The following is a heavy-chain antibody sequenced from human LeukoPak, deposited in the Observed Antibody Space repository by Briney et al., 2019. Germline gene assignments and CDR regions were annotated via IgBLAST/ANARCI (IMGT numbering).Heavy chain of an antibody. CDR3: AGRVTGYSSGYVY. CDR1: GITFSNYA. J-gene: IGHJ4*02. D-gene: IGHD5-18*01. V-gene: IGHV3-23*01. Sequence: GGSLRLSCVASGITFSNYAVSWVRQAPEKGLDWVSVISGSAHKIRYADSVKGRFTISRDNSENIVYLQMNNLRAEDTAVYYCAGRVTGYSSGYVYWGQGTPVTVSS. CDR2: ISGSAHKI.